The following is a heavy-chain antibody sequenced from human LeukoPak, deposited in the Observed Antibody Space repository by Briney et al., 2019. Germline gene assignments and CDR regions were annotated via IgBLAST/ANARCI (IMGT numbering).Heavy chain of an antibody. J-gene: IGHJ3*02. CDR1: GGSFSGYY. CDR3: ARLTPASSGAFDI. V-gene: IGHV4-34*01. D-gene: IGHD3-22*01. CDR2: INYSGST. Sequence: SETLSLTCAVYGGSFSGYYWSWIRQPPGKGLEWIGEINYSGSTNYNPSLKSRVTISVDTSKNQFSLKLSSVTAADTAVYYCARLTPASSGAFDIWGQGTMVTVSS.